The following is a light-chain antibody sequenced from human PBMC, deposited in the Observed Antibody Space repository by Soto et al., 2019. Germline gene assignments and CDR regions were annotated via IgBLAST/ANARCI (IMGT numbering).Light chain of an antibody. J-gene: IGLJ1*01. CDR3: QAWDSSNYV. V-gene: IGLV3-1*01. Sequence: SYELTQPPSVSVSPGQTASITCSGDKLGDKYACWYQQKPGQSPVLVIYQDSKRPSGIPERFSGSNSGNTATLTISGTQAMDEADYYCQAWDSSNYVFGTGTKLIVL. CDR2: QDS. CDR1: KLGDKY.